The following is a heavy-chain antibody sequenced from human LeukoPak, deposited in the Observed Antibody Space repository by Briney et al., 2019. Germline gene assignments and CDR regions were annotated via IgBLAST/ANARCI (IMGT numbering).Heavy chain of an antibody. V-gene: IGHV3-74*01. D-gene: IGHD3-22*01. CDR1: GFTFSSYW. J-gene: IGHJ6*03. Sequence: QPGGSLRLSCAASGFTFSSYWMHWVRQAPGKGLVWVSRINSDVSSTSYADSVKGRFTISRDNAKNTLYLQMNCLRAEDTAVYYLPGRGNYYDISVYYYKMDVWGKGTTVTV. CDR3: PGRGNYYDISVYYYKMDV. CDR2: INSDVSST.